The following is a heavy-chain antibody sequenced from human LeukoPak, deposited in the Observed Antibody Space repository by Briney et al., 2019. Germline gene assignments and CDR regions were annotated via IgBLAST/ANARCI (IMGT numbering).Heavy chain of an antibody. J-gene: IGHJ4*02. CDR1: GGSISSGGYS. CDR2: LYHSGST. CDR3: ARGDILVPAEIDY. Sequence: SQTPSLTCAVSGGSISSGGYSWSWIRQPPGKGLEWIGYLYHSGSTYYNPSLKSRVTISVDRSKNQFSLKLSSVTAADTAVYYCARGDILVPAEIDYWGQGTLVTVSS. V-gene: IGHV4-30-2*01. D-gene: IGHD2-2*01.